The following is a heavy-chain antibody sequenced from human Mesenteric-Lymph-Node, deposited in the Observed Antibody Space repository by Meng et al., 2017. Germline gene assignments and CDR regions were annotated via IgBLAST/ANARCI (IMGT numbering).Heavy chain of an antibody. Sequence: GESLKISCAASGFTFSSSWMSWVRQAPGKGLEWVSSISTGNNYIYYAESVKGRFTISRDNAKNSLYLQMSSLRAEDTAVYYCARELQLGYWGQGTLVTVSS. D-gene: IGHD5-24*01. V-gene: IGHV3-21*06. CDR2: ISTGNNYI. CDR1: GFTFSSSW. J-gene: IGHJ4*02. CDR3: ARELQLGY.